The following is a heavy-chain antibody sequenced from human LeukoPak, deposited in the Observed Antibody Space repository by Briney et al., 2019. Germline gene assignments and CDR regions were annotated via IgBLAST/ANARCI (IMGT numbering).Heavy chain of an antibody. D-gene: IGHD5-18*01. CDR3: ARYSYGYDY. V-gene: IGHV4-34*01. CDR2: TNHSGST. J-gene: IGHJ4*02. CDR1: GGSFSGYY. Sequence: PSETLSLTCAVYGGSFSGYYWSWIRQPPGKGLEWIGETNHSGSTNYNPSLKSRVTISVDTSKNQFSLKLSSVTAADTAVYYCARYSYGYDYWGQGTLVTVSS.